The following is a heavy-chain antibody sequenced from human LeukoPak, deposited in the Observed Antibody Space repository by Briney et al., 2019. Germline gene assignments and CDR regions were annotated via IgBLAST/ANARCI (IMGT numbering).Heavy chain of an antibody. CDR3: ARVLHYYYDSSGGEGY. CDR2: ISSSGSTI. CDR1: GITFSNSA. D-gene: IGHD3-22*01. V-gene: IGHV3-11*04. J-gene: IGHJ4*02. Sequence: EGSLRLSCVPSGITFSNSALSWIRQAPGKGLEWVSYISSSGSTIYYADSVKGRFTISRDNAKNSLYLQINSLRAEDTAVYYCARVLHYYYDSSGGEGYWGQGTLVTVSS.